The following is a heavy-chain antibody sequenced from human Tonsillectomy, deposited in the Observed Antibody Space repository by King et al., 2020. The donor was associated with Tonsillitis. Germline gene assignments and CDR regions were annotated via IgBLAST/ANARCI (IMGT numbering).Heavy chain of an antibody. J-gene: IGHJ4*02. V-gene: IGHV3-23*04. D-gene: IGHD2-2*01. CDR3: ARDRLVVVPAVFDY. CDR2: FSGSGGST. Sequence: VQLVESGGGLVQPGGSLRLSCAASGFTFSSYAMSWVRQAPGKELEWVSGFSGSGGSTYYADSVKGRFTISRDNSKNTLYLQLNSLRAEDTAVYYCARDRLVVVPAVFDYWGQGTLVTVSS. CDR1: GFTFSSYA.